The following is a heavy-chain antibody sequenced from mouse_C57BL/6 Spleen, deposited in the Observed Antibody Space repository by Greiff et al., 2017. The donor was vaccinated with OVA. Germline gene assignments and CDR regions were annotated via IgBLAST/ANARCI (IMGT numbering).Heavy chain of an antibody. CDR3: TREDYDYAPGFAY. Sequence: EVKLQESGPVLARPGASVKMSCKTSGYTFTSYWMHWVKQRPGQGLEWIGAIYPGNSDTSYNQKFKGKAKLTADTSASTAYMELSSLTNEDAAVYYWTREDYDYAPGFAYWGQGTLVTVSA. CDR1: GYTFTSYW. J-gene: IGHJ3*01. CDR2: IYPGNSDT. V-gene: IGHV1-5*01. D-gene: IGHD2-4*01.